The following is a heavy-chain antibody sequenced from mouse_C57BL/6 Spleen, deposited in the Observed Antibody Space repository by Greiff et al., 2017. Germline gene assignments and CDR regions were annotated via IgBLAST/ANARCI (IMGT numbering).Heavy chain of an antibody. D-gene: IGHD1-1*01. Sequence: EVQLQQSGPELVKPGASVKIPCKASGYTFTDYNMDWVKQSHGKSLEWIGDINPNNGGTIYNQKFKGKATLTVDKSSITAYMELRSLTSEDTAVYYCARGNYYGSFYFDYWGQGTTLTVSS. J-gene: IGHJ2*01. CDR1: GYTFTDYN. CDR3: ARGNYYGSFYFDY. CDR2: INPNNGGT. V-gene: IGHV1-18*01.